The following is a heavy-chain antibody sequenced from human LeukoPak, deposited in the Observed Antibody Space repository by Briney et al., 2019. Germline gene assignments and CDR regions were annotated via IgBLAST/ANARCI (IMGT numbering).Heavy chain of an antibody. D-gene: IGHD5-12*01. CDR1: GFTFSSYG. J-gene: IGHJ4*02. CDR2: IRYDGSNK. V-gene: IGHV3-30*02. CDR3: AKDRPEVATPFGYFDY. Sequence: GGSLRLSCAASGFTFSSYGMHWVRQAPGKGLEWVAFIRYDGSNKYYADSVKGRFTISRDNSKNTLYLQMNSLRAEDTAVYYCAKDRPEVATPFGYFDYWGQGTLVTVSS.